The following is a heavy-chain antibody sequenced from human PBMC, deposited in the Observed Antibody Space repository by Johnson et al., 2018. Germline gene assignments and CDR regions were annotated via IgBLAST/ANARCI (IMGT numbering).Heavy chain of an antibody. V-gene: IGHV3-64*01. CDR2: MGRDGGCT. Sequence: VQLQESGGVVVQPGRSLRLSCAASRITFRFTSSRHPMHWVRQGPGKGLEFVSVMGRDGGCTSYANSVKGRFTITRDTSKNTLFLEMNSLRGEDTAVYYCAKGGDDNQDLYYMDVWGKGTTVTVSS. D-gene: IGHD1-14*01. CDR1: RITFRFTSSRHP. J-gene: IGHJ6*03. CDR3: AKGGDDNQDLYYMDV.